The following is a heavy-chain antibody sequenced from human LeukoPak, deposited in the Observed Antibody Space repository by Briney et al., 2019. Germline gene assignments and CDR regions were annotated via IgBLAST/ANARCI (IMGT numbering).Heavy chain of an antibody. V-gene: IGHV5-51*01. CDR1: GYSFTTYW. D-gene: IGHD3-22*01. CDR2: IYPGDSDT. Sequence: GESLRISCKGSGYSFTTYWIGWLRQMPGRGLEWMGIIYPGDSDTRYSPSFQGQVTISADKSISTAYLQWSSLKASDTAMYYCARQFRDSSGYYSYYFDYWGQGTLVTVSS. CDR3: ARQFRDSSGYYSYYFDY. J-gene: IGHJ4*02.